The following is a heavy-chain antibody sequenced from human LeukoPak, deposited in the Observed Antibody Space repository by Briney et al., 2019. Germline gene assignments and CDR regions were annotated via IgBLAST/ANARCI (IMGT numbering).Heavy chain of an antibody. J-gene: IGHJ4*02. Sequence: AWGSLRLSCVASGFTFSSFWMSWVRQAPGRGLQFVANIDQDGSVRNYVDSVKGRFIISRDNAKNSLYLQMDSLRAEDTAVYFCARDPGSSSFDYWGLGTPVTVSS. V-gene: IGHV3-7*01. CDR2: IDQDGSVR. D-gene: IGHD6-13*01. CDR1: GFTFSSFW. CDR3: ARDPGSSSFDY.